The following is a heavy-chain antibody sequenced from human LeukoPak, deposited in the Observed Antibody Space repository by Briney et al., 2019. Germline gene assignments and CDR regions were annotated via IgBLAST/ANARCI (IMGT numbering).Heavy chain of an antibody. CDR2: IIPIFGTA. D-gene: IGHD2-2*01. Sequence: SVKVSCKASGGTFSSYAISWVRQAPGQGLEWMGGIIPIFGTANYAQKFQGRATITTDESTSTAYMELSSLRSEDTAVYYCARGPYCSSTSCYYYYYMDVWGKGTTVTVSS. J-gene: IGHJ6*03. V-gene: IGHV1-69*05. CDR3: ARGPYCSSTSCYYYYYMDV. CDR1: GGTFSSYA.